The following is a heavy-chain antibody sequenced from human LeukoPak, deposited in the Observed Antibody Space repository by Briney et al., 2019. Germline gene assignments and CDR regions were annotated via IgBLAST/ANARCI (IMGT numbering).Heavy chain of an antibody. D-gene: IGHD4-11*01. CDR3: ARDRYYSNYVVYYYYGMDV. CDR1: GGSFSGYY. Sequence: SETLSLTCAVYGGSFSGYYWSWIRQPPGKGLEWIGEINHSGSTNYNPSLKSRVTISVDTSKNQFSLKLSSVTAADTAVYYCARDRYYSNYVVYYYYGMDVWSQGTTVTVSS. J-gene: IGHJ6*02. V-gene: IGHV4-34*01. CDR2: INHSGST.